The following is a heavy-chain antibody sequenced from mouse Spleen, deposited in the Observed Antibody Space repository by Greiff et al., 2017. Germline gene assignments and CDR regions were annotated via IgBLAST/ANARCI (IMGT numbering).Heavy chain of an antibody. J-gene: IGHJ2*01. D-gene: IGHD2-12*01. Sequence: EVQGVESGGGLVQPGGSLKLSCATSGFTFSDYYMYWVRQTPEKRLEWVAYISNGGGSTYYPDTVKGRFTISRDNAKNTLYLQMSRLKSEDTAMYYCARLRRGENYFDYWGQGTTLTVSS. V-gene: IGHV5-12*02. CDR3: ARLRRGENYFDY. CDR2: ISNGGGST. CDR1: GFTFSDYY.